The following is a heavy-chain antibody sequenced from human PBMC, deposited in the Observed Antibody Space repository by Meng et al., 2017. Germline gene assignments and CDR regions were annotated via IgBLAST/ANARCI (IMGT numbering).Heavy chain of an antibody. D-gene: IGHD3-10*01. CDR3: ARVGLLWFGESYYFDY. Sequence: GESLKISWAASGFTFSSYARHWVRQAPGKGLEWVAVISYDGSNKYYADSVKGRFTISRDNSKNTLYLQMNSLRAEDTAVYYCARVGLLWFGESYYFDYWGQGTLVTVSS. J-gene: IGHJ4*02. CDR2: ISYDGSNK. CDR1: GFTFSSYA. V-gene: IGHV3-30*04.